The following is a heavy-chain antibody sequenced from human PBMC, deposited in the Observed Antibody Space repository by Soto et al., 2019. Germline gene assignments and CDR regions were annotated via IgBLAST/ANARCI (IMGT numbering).Heavy chain of an antibody. J-gene: IGHJ5*02. D-gene: IGHD6-13*01. CDR2: IYYSGST. CDR3: AREIIAAAGTVRFDP. CDR1: GGSISSGYYY. V-gene: IGHV4-30-4*01. Sequence: SETLSLTCTVSGGSISSGYYYWSWIRQPPGKGLEWIGYIYYSGSTYYNPSLKSRVTISVDTSKNQFSLKLSSVTAADTAVYYCAREIIAAAGTVRFDPWGQGTLVTVSS.